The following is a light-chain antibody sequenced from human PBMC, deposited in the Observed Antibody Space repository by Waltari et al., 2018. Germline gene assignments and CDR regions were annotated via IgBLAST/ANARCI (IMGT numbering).Light chain of an antibody. CDR3: QQSYSAPAT. Sequence: DIQMTQSPSSLSASVGDRVTITCRTSQNIYTYFNLYRQKPGKAPELRIYAASRLQRGVPSRFGGSCSGTDFSLTVSGLQPEDFATFYCQQSYSAPATFGQGTKVDFK. V-gene: IGKV1-39*01. CDR2: AAS. J-gene: IGKJ1*01. CDR1: QNIYTY.